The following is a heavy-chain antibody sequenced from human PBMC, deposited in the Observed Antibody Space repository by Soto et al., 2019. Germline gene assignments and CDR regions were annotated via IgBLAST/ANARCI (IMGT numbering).Heavy chain of an antibody. J-gene: IGHJ4*02. Sequence: EAQLVESGGGLVQPGGSLRLSCIGSGFRFDDYAMDWVRQVPGKGLEWVAGISWSSENIDYADSVKGRFTISRDNAKNVLYLQMSSLTIEDTALYYCTKEAYRYSTNPRFEFWGQGTLVTV. D-gene: IGHD3-16*02. CDR1: GFRFDDYA. CDR3: TKEAYRYSTNPRFEF. CDR2: ISWSSENI. V-gene: IGHV3-9*01.